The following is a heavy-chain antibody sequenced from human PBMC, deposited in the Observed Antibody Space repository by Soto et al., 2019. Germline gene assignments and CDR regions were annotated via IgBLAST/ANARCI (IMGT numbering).Heavy chain of an antibody. J-gene: IGHJ6*02. Sequence: SVKVSCKASGYTFTSYDINWVRQATGQGLEWMGWMNPNSGNTGYAQKFQGRVTMTRNTSISTAYMELSSLRSEDTAVYYCARGVGLRFLEWFTTQYYYYYGMDVWGQGTTVTVSS. V-gene: IGHV1-8*01. D-gene: IGHD3-3*01. CDR1: GYTFTSYD. CDR2: MNPNSGNT. CDR3: ARGVGLRFLEWFTTQYYYYYGMDV.